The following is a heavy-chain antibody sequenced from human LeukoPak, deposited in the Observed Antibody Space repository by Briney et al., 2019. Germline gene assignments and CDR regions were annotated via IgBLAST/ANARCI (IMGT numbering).Heavy chain of an antibody. Sequence: GGSLRLSCAASGFTFSSYAMSWARQAPGKGLEWVSYISSSGSTIYYADSVKGRFTISRDNAKNSLYLQMNSLRAEDTAVYYCARGDGYNSYYFDYWGQGTLVTVSS. CDR3: ARGDGYNSYYFDY. CDR2: ISSSGSTI. J-gene: IGHJ4*02. V-gene: IGHV3-48*04. D-gene: IGHD5-24*01. CDR1: GFTFSSYA.